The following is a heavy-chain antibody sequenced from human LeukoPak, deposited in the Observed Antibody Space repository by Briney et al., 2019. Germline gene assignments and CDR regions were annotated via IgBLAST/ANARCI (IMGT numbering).Heavy chain of an antibody. V-gene: IGHV1-69*04. Sequence: ASVKVSCKASGGTFSSYAFSWVRPAPGQGLEWMGRIIPILGIANYAQKFQGRVTITADKSTSTAYMELSSLRSEDTAVYYCARDIISGDWGSAHIDYWGQGTLVTVSS. J-gene: IGHJ4*02. CDR2: IIPILGIA. CDR3: ARDIISGDWGSAHIDY. CDR1: GGTFSSYA. D-gene: IGHD7-27*01.